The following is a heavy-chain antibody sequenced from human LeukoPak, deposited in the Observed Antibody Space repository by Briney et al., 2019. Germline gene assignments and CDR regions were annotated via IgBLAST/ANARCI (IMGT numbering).Heavy chain of an antibody. D-gene: IGHD2-2*01. V-gene: IGHV4-4*09. CDR1: GGSISSHY. J-gene: IGHJ4*02. CDR3: ARLADSTIANYYLDS. CDR2: IFPSGDT. Sequence: SETLSLTCTVSGGSISSHYWSWIRQPPGKGLEWIGYIFPSGDTYCIPSLRGRVTISADTSRNQFSLTLTSVTAGDTALYYCARLADSTIANYYLDSWGQGTLVTVSS.